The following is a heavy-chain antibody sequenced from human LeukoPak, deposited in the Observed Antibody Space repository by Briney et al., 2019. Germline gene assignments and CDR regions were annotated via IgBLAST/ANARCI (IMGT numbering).Heavy chain of an antibody. CDR1: GFTFSDFW. D-gene: IGHD3-10*01. Sequence: PGGSLRLSCAGSGFTFSDFWMTWVRQTPGKGLEWVANIKEDGTEKNLVDSVKGRFTISRDNAKNSLYLQMNSLRAEDTAVYYCARDHVVRGVIGRANWFDPWGQGTLVTVSS. CDR3: ARDHVVRGVIGRANWFDP. V-gene: IGHV3-7*01. CDR2: IKEDGTEK. J-gene: IGHJ5*02.